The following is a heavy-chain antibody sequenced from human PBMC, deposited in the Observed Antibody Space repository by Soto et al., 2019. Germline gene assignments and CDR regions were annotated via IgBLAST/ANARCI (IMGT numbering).Heavy chain of an antibody. J-gene: IGHJ4*02. D-gene: IGHD1-26*01. V-gene: IGHV1-2*02. CDR3: VRELYSGRFDY. CDR2: INPNSGDT. CDR1: GFTLTDYF. Sequence: GASVKVSCKASGFTLTDYFFHWVRQAPGQGLEWMGWINPNSGDTNYAEKFLGRVTMTRDTSISTAYMELSRLTSDDTAVYYCVRELYSGRFDYWGQGTPVTVSS.